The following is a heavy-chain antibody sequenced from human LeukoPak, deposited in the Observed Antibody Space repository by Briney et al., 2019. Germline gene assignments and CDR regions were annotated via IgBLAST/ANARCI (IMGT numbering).Heavy chain of an antibody. CDR2: ISAYNGDT. D-gene: IGHD5-18*01. Sequence: ASVKISCKASGYTFTSYGISWVRQAPGQGLEWLGWISAYNGDTKYAQKLQGRVTMTTDTSTSTAYMELRSLRSDDTAVYYCARTWPYSHGYPGRVEGYYFDYWGQGTLVTVSS. J-gene: IGHJ4*02. CDR1: GYTFTSYG. V-gene: IGHV1-18*04. CDR3: ARTWPYSHGYPGRVEGYYFDY.